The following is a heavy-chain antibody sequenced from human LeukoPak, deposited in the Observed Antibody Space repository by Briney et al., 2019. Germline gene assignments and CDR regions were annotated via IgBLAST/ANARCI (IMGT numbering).Heavy chain of an antibody. D-gene: IGHD3-3*01. V-gene: IGHV4-59*01. J-gene: IGHJ4*02. Sequence: SETLSLTSPVSGGSISSYYWSWIRQPPGKGREWIGYIYYSGSTNYNPSLKSRVTISVDTSKNQFSLKLSSVTAADTAVYYCARELRGYYFDYWGQGTLVTVSS. CDR2: IYYSGST. CDR3: ARELRGYYFDY. CDR1: GGSISSYY.